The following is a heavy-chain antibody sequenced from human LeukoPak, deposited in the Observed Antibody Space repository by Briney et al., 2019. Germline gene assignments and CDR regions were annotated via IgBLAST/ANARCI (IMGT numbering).Heavy chain of an antibody. CDR2: IYPGDSNT. CDR1: GYSFTNYW. V-gene: IGHV5-51*01. J-gene: IGHJ6*03. CDR3: ARGPYCSSTSCYSPYYSYYMDV. Sequence: GESLKISCKGSGYSFTNYWIGWVRQLPGKGLEWMGIIYPGDSNTRYSPSFQGQVTISADKAITTAYLQWSSLKALDTAMYYCARGPYCSSTSCYSPYYSYYMDVWGKGTTVTVS. D-gene: IGHD2-2*01.